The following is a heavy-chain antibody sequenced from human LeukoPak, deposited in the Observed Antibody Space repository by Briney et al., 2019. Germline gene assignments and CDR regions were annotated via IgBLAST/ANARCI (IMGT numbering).Heavy chain of an antibody. Sequence: PGGSLRLSCAASGFTFSGSAMHWVRQASGKGLEWVGRIRSKANSYATAYAASVKGRFTISRDDSKNTAYLQMNSLKTEDTAVYYCAKGGYSSGWYVNYFDYWGQGTLVTVSS. D-gene: IGHD6-19*01. J-gene: IGHJ4*02. CDR1: GFTFSGSA. CDR3: AKGGYSSGWYVNYFDY. V-gene: IGHV3-73*01. CDR2: IRSKANSYAT.